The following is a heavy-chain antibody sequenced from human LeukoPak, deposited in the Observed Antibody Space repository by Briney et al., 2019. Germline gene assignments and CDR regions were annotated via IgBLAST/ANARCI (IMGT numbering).Heavy chain of an antibody. Sequence: SETLSLTCTVSGGSISTYYWSWIRQPPGKGLVWIGYIFYSGNTHYNPSLKSRVTMSVDTSKNQFSLRLSSVTPADTAVYYCARDRGEGIVGTFDYWGQGTLVTVSS. J-gene: IGHJ4*02. CDR2: IFYSGNT. V-gene: IGHV4-59*01. CDR3: ARDRGEGIVGTFDY. CDR1: GGSISTYY. D-gene: IGHD1-26*01.